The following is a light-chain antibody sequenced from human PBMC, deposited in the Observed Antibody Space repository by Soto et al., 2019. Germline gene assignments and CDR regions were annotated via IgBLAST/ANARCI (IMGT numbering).Light chain of an antibody. J-gene: IGKJ5*01. V-gene: IGKV1-12*01. CDR1: QSISSS. CDR2: AAS. CDR3: QQGDSFPIT. Sequence: DIQMTQSPSSVSASVGDRVTITCRASQSISSSLAWYQQKPGTVPKLLIYAASSLQSGVPSRFRGSGAGTEFTLSITSLQPEDFGTYYCQQGDSFPITFGQGTRLDI.